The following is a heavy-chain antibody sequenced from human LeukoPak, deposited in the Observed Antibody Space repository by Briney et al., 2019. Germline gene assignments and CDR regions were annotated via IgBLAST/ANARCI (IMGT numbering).Heavy chain of an antibody. Sequence: PSETLSLTCAVYGGSFSGYYWSWIRQPPGKGLEWIGEINHSGSTNYNPSLKSRVTISVDTSKNQFSLKLSSVTAADTAVYYCARGSRIAAAGMVEGSVSADFDYWGQGTLVTVSS. CDR1: GGSFSGYY. CDR3: ARGSRIAAAGMVEGSVSADFDY. V-gene: IGHV4-34*01. J-gene: IGHJ4*02. D-gene: IGHD6-13*01. CDR2: INHSGST.